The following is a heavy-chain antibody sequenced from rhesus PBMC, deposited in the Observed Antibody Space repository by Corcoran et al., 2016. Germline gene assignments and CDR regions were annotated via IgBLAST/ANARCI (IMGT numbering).Heavy chain of an antibody. CDR1: GFSLTTSGMG. V-gene: IGHV4-122*02. CDR3: ARGAGVIPYDCDY. D-gene: IGHD3-34*01. J-gene: IGHJ4*01. CDR2: IPYSGVT. Sequence: KESGHALVKPTQTLTLTCTFSGFSLTTSGMGGGWIRQPPGKVLEWIGYIPYSGVTSSNPSLKSRVTISSETYKNQFSLKRSSVTAADTSVYYWARGAGVIPYDCDYWGQGVLVTVSS.